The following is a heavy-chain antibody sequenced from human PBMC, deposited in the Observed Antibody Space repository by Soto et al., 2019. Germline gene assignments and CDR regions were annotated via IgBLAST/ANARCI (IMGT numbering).Heavy chain of an antibody. CDR3: AQVESVWGCCSSISLRAQYYFDY. V-gene: IGHV3-23*01. D-gene: IGHD2-2*01. J-gene: IGHJ4*02. CDR2: ISCSGGST. Sequence: GVSMRLSCAAAGCTFSSYGMSWVRKNTGKGLEWVSAISCSGGSTYYADSVKGRFTIARDTSKNTLYLQRNSWRAVGKAVYYCAQVESVWGCCSSISLRAQYYFDYWGKGTMGTVAS. CDR1: GCTFSSYG.